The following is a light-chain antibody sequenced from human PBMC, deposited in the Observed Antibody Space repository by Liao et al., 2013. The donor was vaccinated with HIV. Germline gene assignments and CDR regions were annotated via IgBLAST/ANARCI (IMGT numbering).Light chain of an antibody. CDR3: QLWDSSDDSYV. CDR1: IIVTKR. V-gene: IGLV3-21*01. Sequence: SYELTQPPSLSVAPGGTARITCGGDIIVTKRVHWYQQKPGQAPVLVISYDSDRPSGIPERFSGSKSGNTAALTISRVEAGDEADYFCQLWDSSDDSYVFGTGSRVTVL. J-gene: IGLJ1*01. CDR2: YDS.